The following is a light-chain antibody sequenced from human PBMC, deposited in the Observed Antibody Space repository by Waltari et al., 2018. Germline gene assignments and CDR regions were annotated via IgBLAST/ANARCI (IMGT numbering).Light chain of an antibody. V-gene: IGLV2-11*01. CDR3: CSYTGSATKQV. CDR2: SVN. CDR1: SHDVCSFDS. Sequence: SALIQPPSVSGSPGHSVTISCTGTSHDVCSFDSVSWYQQHPGTVPKPMIYSVNTQPSGVPDRFSGSKSVNTASMTISGLQAEDEADYYCCSYTGSATKQVFGTGTKVTVL. J-gene: IGLJ1*01.